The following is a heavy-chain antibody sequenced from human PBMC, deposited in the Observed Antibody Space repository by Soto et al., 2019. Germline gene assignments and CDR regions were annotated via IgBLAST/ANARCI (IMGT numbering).Heavy chain of an antibody. CDR3: ARGVFGQPDS. D-gene: IGHD3-10*02. J-gene: IGHJ4*02. Sequence: EVQLVESGGGMVQPGGSLRLSCVASGISVKSNYMNWVRQAPGKGLEWVSIMYSGGSTYYADSVKGRFTISRHNSKDTLDLQMNSLRIEDPATYYCARGVFGQPDSWGQGTLVIVSS. V-gene: IGHV3-53*04. CDR1: GISVKSNY. CDR2: MYSGGST.